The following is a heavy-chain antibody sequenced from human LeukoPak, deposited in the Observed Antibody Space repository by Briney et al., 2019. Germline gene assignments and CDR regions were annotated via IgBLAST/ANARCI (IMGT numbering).Heavy chain of an antibody. J-gene: IGHJ4*02. D-gene: IGHD3-3*01. V-gene: IGHV3-48*01. CDR1: GFTFNNYA. CDR3: ARELLYHFDY. Sequence: GGSLRLSCAASGFTFNNYAMNWVRQAPGKGLEWVSYISSSSSTIYYADSVKGRFTISRDNAKNSLYLQMNSLRAEDTAVYYCARELLYHFDYWGQGTLVTVSS. CDR2: ISSSSSTI.